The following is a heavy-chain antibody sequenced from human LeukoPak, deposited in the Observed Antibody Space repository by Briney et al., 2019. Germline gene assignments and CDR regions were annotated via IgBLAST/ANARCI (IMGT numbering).Heavy chain of an antibody. CDR1: GYIFVDYA. CDR3: ARTTSRDGYSFDN. Sequence: ASVKVSCKASGYIFVDYAVSWVRQAPGQGLEWMGWINPYNGNTNYAQRLQGRVTLTTDTFTNTAYMELRSLRSDDTSLYYCARTTSRDGYSFDNWGQGTQVTVSS. V-gene: IGHV1-18*01. D-gene: IGHD5-24*01. CDR2: INPYNGNT. J-gene: IGHJ4*02.